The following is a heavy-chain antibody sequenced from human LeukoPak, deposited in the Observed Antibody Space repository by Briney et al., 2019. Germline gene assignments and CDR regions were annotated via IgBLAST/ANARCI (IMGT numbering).Heavy chain of an antibody. Sequence: GSLRLSCAASGFTFSSYAMSWVRQAPGKGLEWVSAISGSGGSTYYADSVKGRFTISRDNSKNTLYLQTNSLRAEDTAVYYCAKRTPHGQWLYYFDYWGQGTLVAVSS. D-gene: IGHD6-19*01. CDR1: GFTFSSYA. CDR3: AKRTPHGQWLYYFDY. V-gene: IGHV3-23*01. CDR2: ISGSGGST. J-gene: IGHJ4*02.